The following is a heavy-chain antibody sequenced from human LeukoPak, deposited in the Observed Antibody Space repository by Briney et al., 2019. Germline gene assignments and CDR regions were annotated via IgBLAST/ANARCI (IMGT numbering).Heavy chain of an antibody. D-gene: IGHD6-19*01. CDR1: GFTFSSYA. J-gene: IGHJ4*02. CDR2: ISGSGGST. Sequence: GGSLRLSCAASGFTFSSYAMSWVRQAPGKGLEWVSGISGSGGSTYYADSVKGRFTISRDNSKNTLYLQMNSLRAEDTAVYYCARDSGWYSRLFDYWGQGTLVTVSS. CDR3: ARDSGWYSRLFDY. V-gene: IGHV3-23*01.